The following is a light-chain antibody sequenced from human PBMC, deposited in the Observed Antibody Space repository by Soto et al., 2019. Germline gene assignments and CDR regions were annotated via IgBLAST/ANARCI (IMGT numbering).Light chain of an antibody. CDR1: VLAKKY. Sequence: SYELTQPSPVSVSPGQTARITSSGDVLAKKYARWFQQKPGQAPVLVIYKDSERPSGIPERFSGSSSGTTVTLTISGAQVEDEADYYCYSAADNNWVFGGGTKLTVL. J-gene: IGLJ3*02. V-gene: IGLV3-27*01. CDR2: KDS. CDR3: YSAADNNWV.